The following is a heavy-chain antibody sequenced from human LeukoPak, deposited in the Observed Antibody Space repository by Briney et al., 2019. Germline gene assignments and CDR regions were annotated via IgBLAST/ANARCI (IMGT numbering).Heavy chain of an antibody. D-gene: IGHD5/OR15-5a*01. V-gene: IGHV1-69*04. CDR1: GDTFSNYA. J-gene: IGHJ4*02. Sequence: SVKVSCKASGDTFSNYAISWVRQAPGQGLEWVGRIIPSLGTPNYAQKFQGRVTITADRSTTTAYMELSSLRFEDTAVYYCARAGISRFSVPYYFNYWGQGTPVTVSS. CDR2: IIPSLGTP. CDR3: ARAGISRFSVPYYFNY.